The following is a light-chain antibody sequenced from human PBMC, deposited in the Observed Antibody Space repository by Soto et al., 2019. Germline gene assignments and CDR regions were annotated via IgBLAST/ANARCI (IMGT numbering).Light chain of an antibody. Sequence: EIVMTQSPATLSVSPGERATLSCRAGQSVSNNLAWYQQKAGQAPRLLIYGASTRATGIPARFSGSGSGTEFTLTISSLQSEDFAVYYCQQYHNWPPWTFGQGTKVEIK. CDR2: GAS. CDR3: QQYHNWPPWT. V-gene: IGKV3-15*01. CDR1: QSVSNN. J-gene: IGKJ1*01.